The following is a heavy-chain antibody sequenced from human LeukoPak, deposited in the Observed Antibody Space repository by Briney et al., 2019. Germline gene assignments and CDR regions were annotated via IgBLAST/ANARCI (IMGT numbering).Heavy chain of an antibody. CDR2: IKSKTDGGTT. CDR3: TAGVGTTDFDY. J-gene: IGHJ4*02. Sequence: GGSLSLSCAASGFTFSGALMSWVRQAPGKGLEWVGRIKSKTDGGTTDYAAPVKGRFTISRDDSKNMLYLQVNSLQTEDTAVYYCTAGVGTTDFDYWGQGTLVTVSS. CDR1: GFTFSGAL. V-gene: IGHV3-15*01. D-gene: IGHD2/OR15-2a*01.